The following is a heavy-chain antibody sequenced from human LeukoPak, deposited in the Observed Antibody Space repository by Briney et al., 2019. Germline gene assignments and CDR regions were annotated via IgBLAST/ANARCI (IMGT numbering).Heavy chain of an antibody. CDR2: ISAYNGNT. D-gene: IGHD3-22*01. CDR3: ATREEYYYDSSGYYDY. Sequence: ASVKVSCKASGYTFTSYGISWVRQAPGQGLEWMGWISAYNGNTSYAQKLQGRVTMTTDTSTSTAYMELRSLRSDDTAVYYCATREEYYYDSSGYYDYWGQGTLVTVSS. CDR1: GYTFTSYG. V-gene: IGHV1-18*01. J-gene: IGHJ4*02.